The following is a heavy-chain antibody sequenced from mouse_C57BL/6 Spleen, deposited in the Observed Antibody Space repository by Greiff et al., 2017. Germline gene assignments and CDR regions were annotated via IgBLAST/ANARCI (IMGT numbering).Heavy chain of an antibody. V-gene: IGHV1-15*01. CDR1: GYTFTDYE. D-gene: IGHD1-1*01. Sequence: VQLQESGAELVRPGASVTLSCKASGYTFTDYEMHWVKQTPVHGLEWIGAIDPETGGTAYNQKFKGKAILTADKSSSTAYMELRSLTSEDSAVYYCTGGYYYGSRSYAMDYWGQGTSVTVSS. J-gene: IGHJ4*01. CDR2: IDPETGGT. CDR3: TGGYYYGSRSYAMDY.